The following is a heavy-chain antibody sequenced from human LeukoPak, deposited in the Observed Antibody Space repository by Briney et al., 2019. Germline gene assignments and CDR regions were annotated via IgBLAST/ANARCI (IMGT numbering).Heavy chain of an antibody. J-gene: IGHJ5*02. V-gene: IGHV3-30-3*01. CDR3: ARDPSYNYYDSSGYYSGWFDP. D-gene: IGHD3-22*01. CDR1: GFTFSSYA. CDR2: ISYDGGNK. Sequence: GGSLRLSCAASGFTFSSYAMHWVRQAPGKGLEWVAVISYDGGNKYYADSVKGRFTISRDNSKNTLYLQMNSLRAEDTAVYYCARDPSYNYYDSSGYYSGWFDPWGQGTLVTVSS.